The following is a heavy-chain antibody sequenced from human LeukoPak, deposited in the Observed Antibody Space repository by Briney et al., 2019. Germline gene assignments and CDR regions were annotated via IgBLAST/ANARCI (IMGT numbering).Heavy chain of an antibody. CDR1: GFTFSSYW. J-gene: IGHJ3*02. D-gene: IGHD2-21*02. CDR3: AGCGGGCYSDAFDI. Sequence: GGSLRLSCAASGFTFSSYWMHWVRQAPGKGLVWVSRINSDGSSTTYADSVKGRFTISRDNAKNTLYLQMNSLRAEDTAVYYCAGCGGGCYSDAFDIWGQGTMVTVSS. V-gene: IGHV3-74*01. CDR2: INSDGSST.